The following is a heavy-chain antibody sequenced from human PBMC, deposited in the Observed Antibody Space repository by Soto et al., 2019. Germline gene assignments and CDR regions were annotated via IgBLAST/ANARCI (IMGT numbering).Heavy chain of an antibody. V-gene: IGHV3-21*01. Sequence: GGSLRLSCAASGFTFSSYSMNWVRQAPGKGLEWVSSISSSSSYIYYADSLKGRFTISRDNAKNSLYLQMNSLRAEDTAVYYCASSSNWLVAHDYWGQGTLVTVSS. CDR2: ISSSSSYI. CDR1: GFTFSSYS. D-gene: IGHD6-13*01. CDR3: ASSSNWLVAHDY. J-gene: IGHJ4*02.